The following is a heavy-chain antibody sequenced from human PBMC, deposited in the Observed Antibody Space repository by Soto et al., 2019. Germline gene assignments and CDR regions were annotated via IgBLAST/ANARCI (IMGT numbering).Heavy chain of an antibody. J-gene: IGHJ4*02. CDR3: ARDYDSAYYFDY. Sequence: PGGSLRLSCAASGFTFSSNWMHWFRQAPGKGLVWVSRINGGGSSTAYADSVKGRFTISRDNAKNTLYLQMNSLRAEDTAVYYCARDYDSAYYFDYWGQGTLVTVSS. D-gene: IGHD3-22*01. CDR1: GFTFSSNW. CDR2: INGGGSST. V-gene: IGHV3-74*03.